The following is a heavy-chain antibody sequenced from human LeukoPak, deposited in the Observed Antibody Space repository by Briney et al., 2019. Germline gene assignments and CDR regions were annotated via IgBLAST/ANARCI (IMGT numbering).Heavy chain of an antibody. CDR1: GYTFTSYG. Sequence: ASVKVSCKASGYTFTSYGISWVRQAPGQGLEWMGWISAYNGNTNYAQKLQGRVTMTTDTSTSTAYMELRSLRSDDTAVYYCARGAYSSRPTTNAFDIWGQGTMVTVSS. CDR3: ARGAYSSRPTTNAFDI. J-gene: IGHJ3*02. V-gene: IGHV1-18*01. D-gene: IGHD6-13*01. CDR2: ISAYNGNT.